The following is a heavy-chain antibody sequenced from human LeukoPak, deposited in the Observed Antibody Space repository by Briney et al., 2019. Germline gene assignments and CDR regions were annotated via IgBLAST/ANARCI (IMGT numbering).Heavy chain of an antibody. CDR3: ATYGFCSSSSCYYFDY. J-gene: IGHJ4*02. CDR1: GYSITSGYY. D-gene: IGHD2-2*03. CDR2: IYHSGST. V-gene: IGHV4-38-2*02. Sequence: SETLSLTCTVSGYSITSGYYWCCSRQPPGKGLEWIGSIYHSGSTYYNPSLMSRVTISVDTSKNQFSLQLTSVTAADTAFYYCATYGFCSSSSCYYFDYWGQGTLVTVSS.